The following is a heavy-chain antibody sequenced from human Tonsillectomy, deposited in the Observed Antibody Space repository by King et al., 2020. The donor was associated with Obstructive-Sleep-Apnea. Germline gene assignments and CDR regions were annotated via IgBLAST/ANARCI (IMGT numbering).Heavy chain of an antibody. D-gene: IGHD6-13*01. J-gene: IGHJ4*02. V-gene: IGHV1-2*02. CDR3: ARDRKYSTSWPPFLYVDY. CDR2: INPNSGGT. Sequence: MQLVQSGAEVKKPGASVKVSCKTSGYTFTAYYLHWVRQAPGQGLEWMGWINPNSGGTNYAQKFQGRVTMTRDTSMSTAYMELSRLRSDDTAVYFCARDRKYSTSWPPFLYVDYWGQGALVTVSS. CDR1: GYTFTAYY.